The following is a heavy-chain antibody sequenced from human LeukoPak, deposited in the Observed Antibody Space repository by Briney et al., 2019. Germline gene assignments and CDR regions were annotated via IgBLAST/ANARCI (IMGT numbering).Heavy chain of an antibody. V-gene: IGHV4-31*03. D-gene: IGHD6-13*01. CDR3: ARVGIASYYFDY. J-gene: IGHJ4*02. Sequence: PSQTLSLTCTVSGGSISSGGYYWSWIRQHPGKGLEWIGYIYYSGSTYYNPSLKSRVTISVDTSKNQFSLKLSSVTAADTAVYYCARVGIASYYFDYWGQGTLVTVSS. CDR1: GGSISSGGYY. CDR2: IYYSGST.